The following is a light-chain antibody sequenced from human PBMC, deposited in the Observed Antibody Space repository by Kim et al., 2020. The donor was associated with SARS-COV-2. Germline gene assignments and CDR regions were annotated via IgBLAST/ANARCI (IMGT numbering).Light chain of an antibody. Sequence: TLSASVGDTVTITCRARQSITSGLAWYQQKPGKAPKLLIYLVSNLDSGVPSRFSGSGSGTQFTLTISSLQPDDFATYYCQQHNGYFGGGTKVDIK. V-gene: IGKV1-5*01. CDR3: QQHNGY. CDR1: QSITSG. J-gene: IGKJ4*01. CDR2: LVS.